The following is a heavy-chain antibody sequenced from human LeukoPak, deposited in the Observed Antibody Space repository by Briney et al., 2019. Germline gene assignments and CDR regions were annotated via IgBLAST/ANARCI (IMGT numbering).Heavy chain of an antibody. CDR3: ARDLGDTYGSVGDFDY. D-gene: IGHD3-10*01. J-gene: IGHJ4*02. CDR1: GFTFSSYA. Sequence: GGSLRLSCAASGFTFSSYAMHWVRQAPGKGLEWVAIIWSDGNNKYYADSVEGRFTISRDTSKNTLFLQMNSLRAEDTAVYYCARDLGDTYGSVGDFDYWGQGTLVTVSS. V-gene: IGHV3-33*01. CDR2: IWSDGNNK.